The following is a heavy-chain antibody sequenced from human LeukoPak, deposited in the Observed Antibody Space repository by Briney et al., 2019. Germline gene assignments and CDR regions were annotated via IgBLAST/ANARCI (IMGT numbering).Heavy chain of an antibody. Sequence: WETLSLTCTVSSGSISSYYWSWIRQPAGKGLEWIGRIYTSRRTNYNPSLKSRITMSLDTSKNQFSLKLSSVTAADTAVYYCARDYDKGFDSWGQGALVRLSS. CDR3: ARDYDKGFDS. D-gene: IGHD3-9*01. V-gene: IGHV4-4*07. J-gene: IGHJ4*02. CDR2: IYTSRRT. CDR1: SGSISSYY.